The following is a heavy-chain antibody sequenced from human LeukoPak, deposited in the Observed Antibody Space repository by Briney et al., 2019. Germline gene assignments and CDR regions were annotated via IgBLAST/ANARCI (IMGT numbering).Heavy chain of an antibody. J-gene: IGHJ4*02. D-gene: IGHD6-13*01. CDR3: ARDIYSSSWYERYSSGPAGY. V-gene: IGHV3-30*01. CDR1: GFTFSSYA. Sequence: GRSLRLSCAASGFTFSSYAMHWVRQAPGKGLEWVAVISYDGSNKYYADSVKGRFTISRDNSKNTLYLQMNSLRAEDTAVYYCARDIYSSSWYERYSSGPAGYWGQGTLVTVSS. CDR2: ISYDGSNK.